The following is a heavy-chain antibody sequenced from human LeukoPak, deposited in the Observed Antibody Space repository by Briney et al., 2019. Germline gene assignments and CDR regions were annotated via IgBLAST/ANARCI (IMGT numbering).Heavy chain of an antibody. J-gene: IGHJ6*03. CDR3: ARVPIAAAGNYYYYYMDV. CDR2: ISAYNGNT. D-gene: IGHD6-13*01. CDR1: GYTFTSYG. Sequence: GASVKVSCKASGYTFTSYGISWVRQAPGQGLEWMGWISAYNGNTNYAQKLQGRVTMTTDTSTSTAYMELRSLRSDDTAVYYCARVPIAAAGNYYYYYMDVWGKGTTVTVSS. V-gene: IGHV1-18*01.